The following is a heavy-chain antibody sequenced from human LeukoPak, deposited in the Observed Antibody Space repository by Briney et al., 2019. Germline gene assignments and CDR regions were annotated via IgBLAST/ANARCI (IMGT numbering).Heavy chain of an antibody. CDR1: GGSFSGYY. Sequence: SETLSLTCAVYGGSFSGYYWSWIRQPPGKGLEWIGEINHSGSTNYNPSLKSRVTISVDTSKNQFSLKLSSVTAADTAVYYCARGGGVPAIYYYYYYGMDVWGQGTTVTVSS. CDR2: INHSGST. J-gene: IGHJ6*02. V-gene: IGHV4-34*01. D-gene: IGHD2-2*01. CDR3: ARGGGVPAIYYYYYYGMDV.